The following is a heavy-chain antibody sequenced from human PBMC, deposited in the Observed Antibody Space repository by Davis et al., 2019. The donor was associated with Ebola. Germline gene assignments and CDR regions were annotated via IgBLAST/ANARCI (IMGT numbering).Heavy chain of an antibody. J-gene: IGHJ4*02. CDR2: INHSGST. Sequence: MPSETLSLTCAVYGGSFSGYYWSWIRQPPGKGLEWIGEINHSGSTNYNPSLKSRVTISVDTSKNQFSLKLSCVTAADTAVYYCARREVGGIAVFDYWGQGTLVTVSS. CDR1: GGSFSGYY. D-gene: IGHD6-19*01. CDR3: ARREVGGIAVFDY. V-gene: IGHV4-34*01.